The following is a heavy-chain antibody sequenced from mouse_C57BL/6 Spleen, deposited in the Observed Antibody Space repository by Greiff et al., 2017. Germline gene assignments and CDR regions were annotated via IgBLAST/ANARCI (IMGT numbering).Heavy chain of an antibody. V-gene: IGHV1-26*01. J-gene: IGHJ1*03. CDR3: ARATVVSSDWYFDV. CDR1: GYTFTDYY. Sequence: VQLQQSGPELVKPGASVKISCKASGYTFTDYYMNWVKQSHGKSLEWIGDINPNNGGTSYNQQFKGKATLPVDTSSNTAYMELRSLTSEDSAVYYWARATVVSSDWYFDVWGTGTTVTVSS. CDR2: INPNNGGT. D-gene: IGHD1-1*01.